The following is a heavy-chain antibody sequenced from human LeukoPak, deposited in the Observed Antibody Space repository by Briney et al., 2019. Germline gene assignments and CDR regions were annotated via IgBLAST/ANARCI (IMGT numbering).Heavy chain of an antibody. J-gene: IGHJ3*02. CDR1: GGSISSSSYY. Sequence: SETLSLTCTVSGGSISSSSYYWGWIRQPPGKGLEWIGNIYYSGRTYYNPSLKSRVTISVDTSKNQFSLKLSSVTAADTAVYYCAREALNWNYDAFDIWGQGTMVTVSS. CDR2: IYYSGRT. V-gene: IGHV4-39*07. D-gene: IGHD1-7*01. CDR3: AREALNWNYDAFDI.